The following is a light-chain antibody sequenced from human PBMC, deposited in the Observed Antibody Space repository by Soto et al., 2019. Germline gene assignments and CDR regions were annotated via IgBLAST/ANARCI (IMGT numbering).Light chain of an antibody. V-gene: IGLV2-14*01. CDR3: SSYTNSDTWV. CDR1: SSDIGGYNY. J-gene: IGLJ3*02. Sequence: QSALTQPASVSGSPGQSITISCTGSSSDIGGYNYVSWYQQYPSKAPKLIIYEVNNRPSGISNRFSASKSGNTASLTISGLQAEDETDYYCSSYTNSDTWVFGGGTKLTVL. CDR2: EVN.